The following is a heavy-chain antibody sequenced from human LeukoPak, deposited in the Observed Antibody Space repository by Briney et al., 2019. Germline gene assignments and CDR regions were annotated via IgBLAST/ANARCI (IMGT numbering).Heavy chain of an antibody. CDR2: ISSDSNYI. CDR3: ARDFMGVSTA. D-gene: IGHD3-16*01. V-gene: IGHV3-21*01. CDR1: GFTFSSYS. Sequence: PGGSLRLSCAASGFTFSSYSMNWVRQAPGRGLEWVSSISSDSNYIYYEDSLKGRFTISRDNARNSLYLQMNSLRAEDTAVYYCARDFMGVSTAWGQGTLVTVSS. J-gene: IGHJ4*02.